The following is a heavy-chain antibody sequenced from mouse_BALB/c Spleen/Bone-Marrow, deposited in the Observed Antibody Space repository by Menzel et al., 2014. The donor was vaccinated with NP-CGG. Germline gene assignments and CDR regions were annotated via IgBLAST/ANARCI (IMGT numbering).Heavy chain of an antibody. Sequence: QVQLQQSGAELMKPGASVKISCKATGYTFSSYWIEWVKQRPGHGLEWIGEILPGSNSTNYNEKFKGKATFTANTSSNTVYIQHSSLTSEDSAVYYCATRLYRRCDYWGQRTSLTVSS. J-gene: IGHJ2*02. V-gene: IGHV1-9*01. CDR2: ILPGSNST. CDR1: GYTFSSYW. CDR3: ATRLYRRCDY. D-gene: IGHD1-2*01.